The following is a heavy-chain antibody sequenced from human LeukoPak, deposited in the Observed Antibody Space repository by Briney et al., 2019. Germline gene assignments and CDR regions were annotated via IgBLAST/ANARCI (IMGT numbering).Heavy chain of an antibody. V-gene: IGHV3-15*01. CDR3: TTWNYDILTGYSI. D-gene: IGHD3-9*01. CDR1: GFSFKNVW. J-gene: IGHJ4*02. CDR2: IKSKTHGGTT. Sequence: GGSLRLSCAASGFSFKNVWMSWVRQAPGKGLEWVCRIKSKTHGGTTDYAAAVKGRFTISRDDSKSTLYLQMNSLKTEDTALYYCTTWNYDILTGYSIWGQGTLVTASS.